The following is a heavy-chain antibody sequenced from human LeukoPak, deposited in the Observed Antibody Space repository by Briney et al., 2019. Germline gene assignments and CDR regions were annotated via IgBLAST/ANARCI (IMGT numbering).Heavy chain of an antibody. J-gene: IGHJ4*02. CDR2: IIPIFGTA. D-gene: IGHD5-12*01. CDR3: ARVGYSGMNTNFDY. Sequence: SVKVSCKASGGTFSSYAISWVRQAPGQGLEWMGGIIPIFGTANYAQKFQGRVTITTDESTSTAYMELRSLRSDDTAVYYCARVGYSGMNTNFDYWGQGTLVTVSS. V-gene: IGHV1-69*05. CDR1: GGTFSSYA.